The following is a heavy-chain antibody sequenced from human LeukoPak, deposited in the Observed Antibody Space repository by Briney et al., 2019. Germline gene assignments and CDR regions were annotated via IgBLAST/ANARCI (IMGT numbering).Heavy chain of an antibody. CDR3: ARRYYDSSGYAFDY. CDR1: GGSISSSSYY. J-gene: IGHJ4*02. V-gene: IGHV4-39*01. CDR2: IYYSGST. Sequence: SETLSLTCTVSGGSISSSSYYWGWIRQPLGKGLEWIGSIYYSGSTYYNPSLKSRVTISVDTSKNQFSLKLSSVTAADTAVYYCARRYYDSSGYAFDYWGQGTLVTVSS. D-gene: IGHD3-22*01.